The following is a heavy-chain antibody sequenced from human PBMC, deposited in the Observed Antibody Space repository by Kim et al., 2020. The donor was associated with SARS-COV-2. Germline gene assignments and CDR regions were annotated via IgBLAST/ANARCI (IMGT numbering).Heavy chain of an antibody. J-gene: IGHJ1*01. CDR1: GFTFDDYA. CDR2: ISWNSGSI. CDR3: AKDRPKKLAAGTMGSFQH. Sequence: GGSLRLSCAASGFTFDDYAMHWVRQAPGKGLEWVSGISWNSGSIGYADSVKGRVTISRDSAKNSLYLQMNSLRAEDTALYYCAKDRPKKLAAGTMGSFQHWGQGTLVTVSS. D-gene: IGHD6-13*01. V-gene: IGHV3-9*01.